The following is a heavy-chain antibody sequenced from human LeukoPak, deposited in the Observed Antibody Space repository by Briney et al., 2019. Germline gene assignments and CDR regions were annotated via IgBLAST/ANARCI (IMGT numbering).Heavy chain of an antibody. CDR1: GGSISSYY. V-gene: IGHV4-59*01. Sequence: PSETLSLTCTVSGGSISSYYWSWIRQPPGKGLEWIGYIYYSGSTNYNPSLKSRVTISVDTSKNHFSLKLSSVTAADTAVYYCARDTAMGRYYYYGMDVWGQGTTVTVSS. CDR3: ARDTAMGRYYYYGMDV. D-gene: IGHD5-18*01. CDR2: IYYSGST. J-gene: IGHJ6*02.